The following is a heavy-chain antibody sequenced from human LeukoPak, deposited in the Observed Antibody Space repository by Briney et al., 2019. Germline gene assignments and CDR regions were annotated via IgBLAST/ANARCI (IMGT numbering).Heavy chain of an antibody. CDR2: IWYDGSNK. V-gene: IGHV3-33*06. CDR1: GFTFSSYG. D-gene: IGHD2-21*02. CDR3: AKDVFVENTDVVVTAD. J-gene: IGHJ4*02. Sequence: GGSLRLSCAASGFTFSSYGMHWVRQAPGKGLEWVAVIWYDGSNKYYADSVKGRFTISRNNSRNTLYLQLNSLRVEDTAVYYCAKDVFVENTDVVVTADWGQGTLVTVSS.